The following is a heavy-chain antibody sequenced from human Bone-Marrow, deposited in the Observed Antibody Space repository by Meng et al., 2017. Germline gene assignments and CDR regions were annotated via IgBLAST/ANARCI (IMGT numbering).Heavy chain of an antibody. CDR1: GGSISSSSYY. V-gene: IGHV4-39*07. J-gene: IGHJ4*02. CDR3: ARAGYYSSSWYPNFDY. CDR2: INHSGST. D-gene: IGHD6-13*01. Sequence: SETLSLTCTVSGGSISSSSYYWGWIRQPPGKGLEWIGEINHSGSTNYNPSLKSRVTISVDTSKNQFSLKLSSVTAADTAVYYCARAGYYSSSWYPNFDYWGQGTLVTVSS.